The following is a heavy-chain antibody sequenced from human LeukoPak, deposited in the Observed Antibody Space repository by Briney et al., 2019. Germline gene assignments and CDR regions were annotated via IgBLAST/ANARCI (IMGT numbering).Heavy chain of an antibody. CDR3: ARTFGGYCSGGSCYKAFDI. CDR1: GASISSWY. CDR2: IYFSGST. V-gene: IGHV4-59*01. J-gene: IGHJ3*02. D-gene: IGHD2-15*01. Sequence: SETLSLTCTVSGASISSWYWSWIRQPPGKGLEWIGYIYFSGSTNSNPSLKSRVTISVDTSKNQFSLKLSSVTAADTAVYYCARTFGGYCSGGSCYKAFDIWGQGTMVTVSS.